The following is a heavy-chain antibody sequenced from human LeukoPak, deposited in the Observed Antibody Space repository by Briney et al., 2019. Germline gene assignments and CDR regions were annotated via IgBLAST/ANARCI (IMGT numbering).Heavy chain of an antibody. V-gene: IGHV4-59*01. CDR2: FYYSGST. CDR3: ARGLGGSSGCFGY. Sequence: PSETLSLTCTASGGSISSYYWSWIRQPPGKGLEWIGYFYYSGSTNYNPSLKSRVTISVDTSKNQLSLKLSSVTAADTAVYYCARGLGGSSGCFGYWGQGTLVTVSS. D-gene: IGHD6-19*01. J-gene: IGHJ4*02. CDR1: GGSISSYY.